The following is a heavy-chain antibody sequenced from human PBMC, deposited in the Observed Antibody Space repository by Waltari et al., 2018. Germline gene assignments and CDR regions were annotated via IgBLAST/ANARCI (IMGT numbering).Heavy chain of an antibody. Sequence: EAHLLESGGGLVQPGESPRLSCAASGFSFGADATGWGRQAPGEGLESISVIDRRGDILFNADSVKGRFIISRDNSKQTLHLQMSSLSAEDTGMYYCATSFAHTGTGYADFAFWGQGTLVAVSS. D-gene: IGHD5-12*01. J-gene: IGHJ4*02. V-gene: IGHV3-23*01. CDR3: ATSFAHTGTGYADFAF. CDR1: GFSFGADA. CDR2: IDRRGDIL.